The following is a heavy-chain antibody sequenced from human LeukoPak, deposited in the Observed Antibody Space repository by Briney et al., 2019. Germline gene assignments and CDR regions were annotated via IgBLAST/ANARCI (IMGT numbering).Heavy chain of an antibody. CDR1: GYIVTSYA. CDR3: ARGSGSYGTWFDP. CDR2: INTNTGNP. V-gene: IGHV7-4-1*02. D-gene: IGHD1-26*01. Sequence: ASVKVSCKASGYIVTSYAMNWVRQAPGQGPEWMGWINTNTGNPTYAQGFTGRFVFSLDTSVSTAYVQISSLKAEDTAVYYCARGSGSYGTWFDPWGQGTLVTVSS. J-gene: IGHJ5*02.